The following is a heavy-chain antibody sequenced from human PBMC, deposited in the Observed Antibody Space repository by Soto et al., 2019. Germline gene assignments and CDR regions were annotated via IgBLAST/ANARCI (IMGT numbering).Heavy chain of an antibody. V-gene: IGHV1-2*04. CDR2: INPNSGGT. D-gene: IGHD1-1*01. CDR1: GYTFTGYY. CDR3: ARPLYNWNDEGAFDI. J-gene: IGHJ3*02. Sequence: ASVKVSCKASGYTFTGYYMHWVRQAPGQGLEWMGGINPNSGGTNYAQKFQGWVTMTRDTSISTAYMELSRLRSDDTAVYYCARPLYNWNDEGAFDIWGQGTMVTVSS.